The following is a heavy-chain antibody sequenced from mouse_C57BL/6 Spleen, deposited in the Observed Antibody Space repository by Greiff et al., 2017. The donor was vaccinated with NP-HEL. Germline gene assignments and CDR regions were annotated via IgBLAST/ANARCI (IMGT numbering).Heavy chain of an antibody. V-gene: IGHV5-4*01. J-gene: IGHJ4*01. CDR3: ARVYDGYCPYAMDY. D-gene: IGHD2-3*01. Sequence: EVQLVESGGGLVKPGGSLKLSCAASGFTFSSYAMSWVRQTPEKRLEWVATISDGGSYTYYPDNVKGRFTISRDNAKNNLYLQMSHLKSEDTAMYNCARVYDGYCPYAMDYWGQGTSVTVSS. CDR1: GFTFSSYA. CDR2: ISDGGSYT.